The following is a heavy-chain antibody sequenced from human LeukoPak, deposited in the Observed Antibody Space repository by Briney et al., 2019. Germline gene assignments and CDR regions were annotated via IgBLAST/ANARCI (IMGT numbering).Heavy chain of an antibody. CDR1: GFSFSDHF. CDR2: ITKKGNNYAT. CDR3: ADLGWSYGLDV. V-gene: IGHV3-72*01. D-gene: IGHD3-3*01. J-gene: IGHJ6*02. Sequence: GGSLRLSCAASGFSFSDHFMDWVRQAPGQGLEWVGRITKKGNNYATQYDASVKGRFSISRDDSNNSLYLQMNFLKHEDTAAYYCADLGWSYGLDVWGQGTTVTVSS.